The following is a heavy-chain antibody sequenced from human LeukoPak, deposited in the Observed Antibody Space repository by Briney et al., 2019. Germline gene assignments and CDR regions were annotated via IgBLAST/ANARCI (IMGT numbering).Heavy chain of an antibody. Sequence: ASVKVSCKASGSTFLNYYIHWVRQAPGQRLEWMGIINPSAGSTTYAQNFQGRVTMTRDTSTNTVYMELSSLRSEDTAVYFCARQRDSNWSDPWGQGTLVTVSS. CDR2: INPSAGST. J-gene: IGHJ5*02. V-gene: IGHV1-46*01. CDR3: ARQRDSNWSDP. D-gene: IGHD4-11*01. CDR1: GSTFLNYY.